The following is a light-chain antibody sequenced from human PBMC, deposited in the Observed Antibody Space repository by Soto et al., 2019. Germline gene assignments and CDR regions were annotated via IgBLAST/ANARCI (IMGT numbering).Light chain of an antibody. CDR2: SSS. CDR1: QTVSNN. CDR3: QQYNSWPLT. Sequence: EIVMTQYPATLSVSPGERAILSCRASQTVSNNLAWYQQKPGQAPRLLFYSSSTRATGVPARFSGSRSGTDFTLTISSLQSEDFAVYYCQQYNSWPLTFGGGTKVETK. V-gene: IGKV3-15*01. J-gene: IGKJ4*01.